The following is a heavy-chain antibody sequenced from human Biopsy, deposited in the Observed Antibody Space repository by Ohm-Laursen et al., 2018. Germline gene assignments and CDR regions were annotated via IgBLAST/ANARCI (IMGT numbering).Heavy chain of an antibody. CDR2: ISTSSTYI. Sequence: SLRLSCTASGFTFSSYSMNWVRQAPGKGLEWVSSISTSSTYIYYADSVKGRFTISRDNSKNTLYLQMNSLTAEDTAVYYCAKTFHGSSFLYDYWGQGTLVTVSS. D-gene: IGHD2-15*01. CDR3: AKTFHGSSFLYDY. CDR1: GFTFSSYS. J-gene: IGHJ4*02. V-gene: IGHV3-21*04.